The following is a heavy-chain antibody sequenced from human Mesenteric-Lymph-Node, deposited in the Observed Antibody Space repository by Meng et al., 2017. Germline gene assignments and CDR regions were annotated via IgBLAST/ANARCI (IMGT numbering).Heavy chain of an antibody. V-gene: IGHV3-53*01. Sequence: EVQLVESGGGLIQPGVSVRLSCAASVFTVSSNYMSWARQAPGKGLEWVSVLYSGGTIYYADSVKGRFTISRDNSKNTLYLQMNSLRAEDTAVYYCARVRDGHNAVHDHWGQGTLVTVSS. D-gene: IGHD5-24*01. J-gene: IGHJ5*02. CDR3: ARVRDGHNAVHDH. CDR2: LYSGGTI. CDR1: VFTVSSNY.